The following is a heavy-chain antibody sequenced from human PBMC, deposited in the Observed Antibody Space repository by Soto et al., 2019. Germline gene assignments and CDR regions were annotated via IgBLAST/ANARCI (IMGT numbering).Heavy chain of an antibody. J-gene: IGHJ6*02. V-gene: IGHV3-23*01. D-gene: IGHD6-19*01. CDR2: ISGSGGST. Sequence: GGSLRLSCAASGFTFSSYAMSWVRQAPGKGLERVSAISGSGGSTYYADSVKGRFTISRDNSKNTLYLQMNSLRAEDTAVYYCAKDHADIAVAQGRPMDVWGQGTTVTVSS. CDR1: GFTFSSYA. CDR3: AKDHADIAVAQGRPMDV.